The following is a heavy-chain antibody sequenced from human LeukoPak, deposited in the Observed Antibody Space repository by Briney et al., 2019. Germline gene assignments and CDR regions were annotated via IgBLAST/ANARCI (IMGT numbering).Heavy chain of an antibody. V-gene: IGHV3-21*06. J-gene: IGHJ4*02. Sequence: GGSLRLSCTASGFTFTTYAMTWVRQAPGKGLEWISSMSSGSRYIYYADSVRGRFTISRVNTRNSLYLAMNNLRAEDTAIYYCARDRPTGASRIFVVQWGQGTPVTVSS. D-gene: IGHD2-15*01. CDR2: MSSGSRYI. CDR3: ARDRPTGASRIFVVQ. CDR1: GFTFTTYA.